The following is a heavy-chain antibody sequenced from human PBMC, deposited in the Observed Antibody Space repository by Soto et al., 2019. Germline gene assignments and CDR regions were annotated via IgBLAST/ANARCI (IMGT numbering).Heavy chain of an antibody. Sequence: GSLRLSCVASEFTFSKYWMHWVRQAPGKGLVWVSRINMDGTKTAYADSVKGRFTVSRDNANNTLYLQMNSLGVEDTAVYYCARDYYYDSSSSSVTWLDPWGQGTLVTVYS. D-gene: IGHD3-22*01. CDR3: ARDYYYDSSSSSVTWLDP. CDR1: EFTFSKYW. CDR2: INMDGTKT. J-gene: IGHJ5*02. V-gene: IGHV3-74*01.